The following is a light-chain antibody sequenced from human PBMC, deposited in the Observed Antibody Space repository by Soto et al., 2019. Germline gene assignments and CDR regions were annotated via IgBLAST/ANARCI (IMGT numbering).Light chain of an antibody. CDR2: EVT. CDR1: NSDVGNYNL. J-gene: IGLJ3*02. Sequence: QSALTQPASVSGSPGQSITISCTGTNSDVGNYNLVSWYQQHPGKAPKLMMYEVTKRPSGVSNRFSGSKSGNTASLTISGLQAEDEADYYCCSYAGSATWVFGGRTKLTVL. CDR3: CSYAGSATWV. V-gene: IGLV2-23*02.